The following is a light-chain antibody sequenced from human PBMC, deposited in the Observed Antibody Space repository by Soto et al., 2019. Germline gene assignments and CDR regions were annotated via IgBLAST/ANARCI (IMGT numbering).Light chain of an antibody. Sequence: DMPMTQSPSTLSASVGDRVTITCRASQSIDNYLAWYQQKPGKAHKLLISKESSLESGVPSRFSGSGSGTEFTLTIRSLQPDDFAPHYFQQYNSYSWTFGQGTKGDIK. CDR3: QQYNSYSWT. J-gene: IGKJ1*01. CDR1: QSIDNY. CDR2: KES. V-gene: IGKV1-5*03.